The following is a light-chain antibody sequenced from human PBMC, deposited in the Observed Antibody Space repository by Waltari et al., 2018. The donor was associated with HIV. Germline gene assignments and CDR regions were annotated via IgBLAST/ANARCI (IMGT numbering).Light chain of an antibody. Sequence: QSLMPQPPSASGPPAPPLPTSRSGRSSTIGNNLLTCYQHLPGAAPKLLIYSNDQRPSGVPDRISGSKAGTSASLAISGLQPEDEADYYCASWDDKLKGYVFGSGTKVTVL. CDR3: ASWDDKLKGYV. J-gene: IGLJ1*01. CDR1: SSTIGNNL. V-gene: IGLV1-44*01. CDR2: SND.